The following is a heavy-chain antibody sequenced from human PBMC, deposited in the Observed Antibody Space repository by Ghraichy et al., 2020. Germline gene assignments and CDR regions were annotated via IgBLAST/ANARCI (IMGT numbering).Heavy chain of an antibody. CDR1: GGSISSYY. Sequence: SETLSLTCTVSGGSISSYYWSWIRQPPGKGLEWIGYIYYSGSTNYNPSLKSRVTISVDTSKNQFSLKLSSVTAADTAVYYCARGWRWLQSDGPWFDPWGQGTLVTVSS. J-gene: IGHJ5*02. D-gene: IGHD5-24*01. CDR2: IYYSGST. V-gene: IGHV4-59*01. CDR3: ARGWRWLQSDGPWFDP.